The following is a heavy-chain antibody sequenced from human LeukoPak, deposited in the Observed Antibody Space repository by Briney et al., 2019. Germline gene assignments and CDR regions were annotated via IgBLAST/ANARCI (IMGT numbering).Heavy chain of an antibody. V-gene: IGHV3-9*01. CDR2: ISWNSGSI. Sequence: PGGSLRLSCAASGFTFDDYAMHWVRQAPGKGLEWVSGISWNSGSIVYADSGKGRFTISRDNAKNSLYLQMNSLRAEDTALYYCAKKGSSGWHHNLYFDYWGQGTLVTVSS. J-gene: IGHJ4*02. CDR3: AKKGSSGWHHNLYFDY. D-gene: IGHD6-19*01. CDR1: GFTFDDYA.